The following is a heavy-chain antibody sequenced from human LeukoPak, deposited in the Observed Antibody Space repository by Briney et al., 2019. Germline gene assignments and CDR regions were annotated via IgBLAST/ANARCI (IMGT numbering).Heavy chain of an antibody. D-gene: IGHD5-12*01. CDR1: GFTFSSYD. V-gene: IGHV3-13*01. J-gene: IGHJ6*02. Sequence: GGSLRLSCAASGFTFSSYDMHWIRQATGKGLEWVSAIGTAGDTYYPGSVKGRFTISRENAKNSLYLQMNSLRAGDTAVYYCARSKVGYSGYDRGYYYGMDVWGQGTTVTVSS. CDR2: IGTAGDT. CDR3: ARSKVGYSGYDRGYYYGMDV.